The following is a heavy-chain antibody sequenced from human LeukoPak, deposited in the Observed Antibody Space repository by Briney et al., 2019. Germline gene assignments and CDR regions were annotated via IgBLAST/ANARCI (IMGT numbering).Heavy chain of an antibody. CDR2: FDPEDGET. CDR1: GYTLTELS. V-gene: IGHV1-24*01. J-gene: IGHJ4*02. CDR3: ATLEYHYGSGSFRY. Sequence: ASVKVSCKVSGYTLTELSMHWVRQAPGKGLEWMGGFDPEDGETIYAQKFQGRVTMTEDTSTDTAYMELSSLRSEDTAVYYCATLEYHYGSGSFRYWGQGTLVTVSS. D-gene: IGHD3-10*01.